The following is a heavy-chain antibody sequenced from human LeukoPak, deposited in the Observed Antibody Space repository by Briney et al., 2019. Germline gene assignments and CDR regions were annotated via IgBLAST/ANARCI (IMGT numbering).Heavy chain of an antibody. V-gene: IGHV1-69*05. CDR1: GGSFSSYP. J-gene: IGHJ4*02. CDR3: ARGWDSSSYYFDY. Sequence: ASVKVSCKASGGSFSSYPISWVRQAPGQGLQWMGGVTPVFGTPNYAQKLQGRVTMTTDTSTSTAYMELRSLRSDDTAVYYCARGWDSSSYYFDYWGQGTLVTVSS. CDR2: VTPVFGTP. D-gene: IGHD6-6*01.